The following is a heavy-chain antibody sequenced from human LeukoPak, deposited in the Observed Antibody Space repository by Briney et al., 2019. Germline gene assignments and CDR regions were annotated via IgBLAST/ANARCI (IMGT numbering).Heavy chain of an antibody. CDR2: ISWNSGSI. Sequence: GGSLRLSCAASGNYWMHWVRQAPGKGLEWVSGISWNSGSIGYADSVKGRFTISRDNAKNSLYLQMNSLRAEDTALYYCAKDKGDGSSSYYYYYGMDVWGQGTTVTVSS. CDR1: GNYW. CDR3: AKDKGDGSSSYYYYYGMDV. J-gene: IGHJ6*02. V-gene: IGHV3-9*01. D-gene: IGHD6-13*01.